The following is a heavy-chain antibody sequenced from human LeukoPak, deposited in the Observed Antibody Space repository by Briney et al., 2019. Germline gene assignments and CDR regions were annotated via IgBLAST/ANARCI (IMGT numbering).Heavy chain of an antibody. CDR1: GGSISSYY. J-gene: IGHJ5*02. V-gene: IGHV4-59*01. CDR2: IYYSGST. CDR3: ARDRAYCGGDCP. Sequence: PSETLSLTCTVSGGSISSYYWSWIRQPPGKGLEWIGYIYYSGSTNYNPSLKSRVTISVDTSKNQFSLKLSSVTAADTAVYYCARDRAYCGGDCPWGQGTLVTVSS. D-gene: IGHD2-21*02.